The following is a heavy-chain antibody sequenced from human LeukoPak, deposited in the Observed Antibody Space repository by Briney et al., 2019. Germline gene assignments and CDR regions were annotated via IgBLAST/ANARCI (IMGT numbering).Heavy chain of an antibody. CDR1: GFTFSSYA. Sequence: GSLRLSCAASGFTFSSYAMSWVRQAPGKGLEWVSAISGRDDSTYYADSVKGRFTISRDTSKNTLFLQMNSLRAEDTAVYYCAKWGDYDILTGYYDPDYWGQGTLVTVSS. J-gene: IGHJ4*02. CDR3: AKWGDYDILTGYYDPDY. D-gene: IGHD3-9*01. V-gene: IGHV3-23*01. CDR2: ISGRDDST.